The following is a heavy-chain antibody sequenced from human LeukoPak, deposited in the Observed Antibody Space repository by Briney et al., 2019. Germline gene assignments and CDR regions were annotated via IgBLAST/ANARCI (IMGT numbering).Heavy chain of an antibody. CDR3: AREAKKRVTMVRGVIRPDYYYYYIDV. D-gene: IGHD3-10*01. Sequence: ASVKVSCKASGYTFTSYDINWVRQATGQGLEWMGWMNPNSGNTGYAQKFQGRVTITRNTSISTAYMELSSLRSDDTAVYYCAREAKKRVTMVRGVIRPDYYYYYIDVWGKGTTVTISS. J-gene: IGHJ6*03. V-gene: IGHV1-8*03. CDR2: MNPNSGNT. CDR1: GYTFTSYD.